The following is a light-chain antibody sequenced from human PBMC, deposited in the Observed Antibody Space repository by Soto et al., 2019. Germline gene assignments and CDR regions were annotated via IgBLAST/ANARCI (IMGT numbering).Light chain of an antibody. V-gene: IGKV3-20*01. CDR3: QQYGNSPRYT. CDR2: GAS. J-gene: IGKJ2*01. CDR1: QTVSNNY. Sequence: EIVLTQSPGTLSLSPGERATLSCRASQTVSNNYLAWHQQKFGQAPRLLIYGASSRATGIPDRFSGSGSRTDFTLTISRLEPEDFAVYYCQQYGNSPRYTFGQGTKLEIK.